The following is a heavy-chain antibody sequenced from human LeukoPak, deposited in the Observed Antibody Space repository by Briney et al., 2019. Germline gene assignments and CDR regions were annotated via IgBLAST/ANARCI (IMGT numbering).Heavy chain of an antibody. CDR2: IIPIFGAA. CDR1: GGTFSSYA. J-gene: IGHJ6*03. V-gene: IGHV1-69*05. CDR3: AREARYGGYYYYYYMDV. Sequence: SVKVSCKASGGTFSSYAISWVRQAPGQGLEWMGRIIPIFGAANYAQRFQGRVTITTDESTSTAYMELSSLRSEDTAVYYCAREARYGGYYYYYYMDVWGKGTTVTVSS. D-gene: IGHD3-16*02.